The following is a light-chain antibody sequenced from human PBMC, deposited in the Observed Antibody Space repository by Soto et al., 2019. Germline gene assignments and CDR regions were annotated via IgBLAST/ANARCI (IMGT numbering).Light chain of an antibody. Sequence: QSVLTQPASVSGSPGQSITISCTGTSSDVGGYNYVSWYQQHPGKAPKFMIYDVSNRPSGVPNRFSGSKSGNTASLTISGLQAEDEVDYYCSSYTSSSTYVFGTGTKVTV. CDR2: DVS. CDR1: SSDVGGYNY. J-gene: IGLJ1*01. V-gene: IGLV2-14*01. CDR3: SSYTSSSTYV.